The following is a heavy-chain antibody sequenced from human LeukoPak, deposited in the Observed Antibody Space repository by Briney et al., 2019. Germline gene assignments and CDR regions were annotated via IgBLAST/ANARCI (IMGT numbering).Heavy chain of an antibody. CDR2: RKQDGSEK. Sequence: GGALTLSCAASRCTFISYWRSWVRQARGKGLEGVANRKQDGSEKYYVDSVKGRFTISRDNAKNPLYLQMNSLRAEDTAVYYCARKSRIQLFRGVPPAVDYWGQGTLVTVSS. CDR3: ARKSRIQLFRGVPPAVDY. J-gene: IGHJ4*02. V-gene: IGHV3-7*01. D-gene: IGHD5-18*01. CDR1: RCTFISYW.